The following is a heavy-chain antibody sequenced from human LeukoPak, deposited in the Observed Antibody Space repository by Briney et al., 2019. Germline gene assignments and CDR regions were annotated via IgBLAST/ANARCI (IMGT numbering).Heavy chain of an antibody. Sequence: ASVKVSCKASGYTFTGYYMHWVRQAPGQGLEWMGWINPNSGGTNYAQKFQGRVTMTRDTSISTAYMELSRLRSDDTAVYYCARWGGHCTSGLCYYFDCWGQGTLVTVSS. D-gene: IGHD2-8*01. J-gene: IGHJ4*02. CDR3: ARWGGHCTSGLCYYFDC. CDR2: INPNSGGT. V-gene: IGHV1-2*02. CDR1: GYTFTGYY.